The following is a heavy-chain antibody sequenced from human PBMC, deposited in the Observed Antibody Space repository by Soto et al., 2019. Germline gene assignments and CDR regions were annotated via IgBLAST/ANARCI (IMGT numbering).Heavy chain of an antibody. CDR3: AACRPSTPDGWFYAMDV. D-gene: IGHD6-19*01. CDR2: NSSGSTSI. V-gene: IGHV3-48*02. CDR1: GFSISAYS. J-gene: IGHJ6*02. Sequence: EVQLVESGGGLVNPGGSLRLSCTASGFSISAYSLQWVRQVPGKGLEWVSYNSSGSTSIYYADSVKGRFPISRDKAENCLFLQMNSLTDEDTAVYYCAACRPSTPDGWFYAMDVWGHWTTVSISS.